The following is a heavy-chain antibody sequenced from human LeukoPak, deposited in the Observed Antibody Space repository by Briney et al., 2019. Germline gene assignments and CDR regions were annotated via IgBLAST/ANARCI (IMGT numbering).Heavy chain of an antibody. CDR3: AKDHRPMVDAFDI. J-gene: IGHJ3*02. D-gene: IGHD3-10*01. Sequence: GGSLRLSCAASGFTFSSYSMNWVRQAPGKGLEWVSGISWNSGSLGYADSVKGRFTISRDNAKNSLYLQMNSLRAEDTALYYCAKDHRPMVDAFDIWGQGTMVTVSS. CDR2: ISWNSGSL. V-gene: IGHV3-9*01. CDR1: GFTFSSYS.